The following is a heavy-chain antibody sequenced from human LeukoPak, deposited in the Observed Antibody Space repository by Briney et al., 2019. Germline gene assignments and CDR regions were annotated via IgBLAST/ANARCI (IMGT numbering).Heavy chain of an antibody. CDR2: ISRNGDST. CDR1: GFTFSRHA. CDR3: ARSSGDSDHYYGMDV. J-gene: IGHJ6*02. D-gene: IGHD1-26*01. Sequence: GESLRLSCAASGFTFSRHAMHWVRRAPGKGLELVSSISRNGDSTGYGNSVKGRFTISRDNSKNTLYLQMGTLRIEDMAIYYCARSSGDSDHYYGMDVWGQGTTVTVSS. V-gene: IGHV3-64*01.